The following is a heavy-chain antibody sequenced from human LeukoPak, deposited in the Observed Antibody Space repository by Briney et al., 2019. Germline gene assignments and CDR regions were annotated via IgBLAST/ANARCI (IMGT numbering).Heavy chain of an antibody. CDR1: GFTFSSYG. CDR2: IWYDGSNK. J-gene: IGHJ4*02. V-gene: IGHV3-33*01. CDR3: AREDTAKVTGFDY. Sequence: PGGSLRLSCAASGFTFSSYGMHWVRQAPGKGLEWVAVIWYDGSNKYYADSVKGRFTISRDNSKNTLYLQMNSLRAEDTAVYYCAREDTAKVTGFDYWGQGTLVTVSS. D-gene: IGHD5-18*01.